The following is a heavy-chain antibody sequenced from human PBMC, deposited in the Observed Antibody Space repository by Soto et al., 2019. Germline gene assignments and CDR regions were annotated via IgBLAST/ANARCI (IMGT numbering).Heavy chain of an antibody. CDR2: ISGSGGRT. CDR3: AKADDFWSGYHIYYYYGMDV. J-gene: IGHJ6*02. CDR1: GFTFSSYA. Sequence: GGSLRLSCAASGFTFSSYAMSWVRQAPGKGLEWVSGISGSGGRTYYADSVRGRFTISRDNSKHTLYLQMNSLRAEDTAVYYCAKADDFWSGYHIYYYYGMDVWGQGTTVTVSS. V-gene: IGHV3-23*01. D-gene: IGHD3-3*01.